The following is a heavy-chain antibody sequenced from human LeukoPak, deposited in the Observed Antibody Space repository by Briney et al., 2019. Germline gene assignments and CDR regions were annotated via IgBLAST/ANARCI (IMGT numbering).Heavy chain of an antibody. CDR3: AKEIMRFLEWPFDY. J-gene: IGHJ4*02. CDR2: IRYDGSNK. CDR1: GFTFSSYG. V-gene: IGHV3-30*02. D-gene: IGHD3-3*01. Sequence: GGSLRLSCAASGFTFSSYGMHWVRQAPGKGLEWVAFIRYDGSNKYYADSVKGRFTISRDNSKNTLYLQMNSLRAEDTAVYYCAKEIMRFLEWPFDYWGQGTLVTVSS.